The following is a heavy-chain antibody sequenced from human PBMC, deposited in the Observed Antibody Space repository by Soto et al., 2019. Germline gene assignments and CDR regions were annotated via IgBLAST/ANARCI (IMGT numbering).Heavy chain of an antibody. CDR3: ARSSHRSYDSSGYYSPFDY. J-gene: IGHJ4*02. D-gene: IGHD3-22*01. Sequence: ASVKVSCKASGGTFSSYAISWVRQAPGQGLEWMGGIIPIFGTANYAQKFQGRVTITADESTSTAYMELSSLRSEDTAVYYCARSSHRSYDSSGYYSPFDYWGQGTLVTVSS. V-gene: IGHV1-69*13. CDR1: GGTFSSYA. CDR2: IIPIFGTA.